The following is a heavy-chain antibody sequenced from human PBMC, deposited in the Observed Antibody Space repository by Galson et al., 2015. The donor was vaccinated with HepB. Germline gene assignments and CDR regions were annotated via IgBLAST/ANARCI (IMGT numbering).Heavy chain of an antibody. D-gene: IGHD1-26*01. V-gene: IGHV3-64D*09. Sequence: SLRLSCAASGFTFSTYAMHWVRQAPGKGLEYVSAINNNGAGTYHADSVRGRFTISRDNSKNTLYLHMSSLRTEDTAIYYCVEDRSGNYVVLEAAFDIWGQGTMVTVS. J-gene: IGHJ3*02. CDR3: VEDRSGNYVVLEAAFDI. CDR2: INNNGAGT. CDR1: GFTFSTYA.